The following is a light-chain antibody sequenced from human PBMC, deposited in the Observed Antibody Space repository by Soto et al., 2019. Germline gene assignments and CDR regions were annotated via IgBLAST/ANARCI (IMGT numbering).Light chain of an antibody. V-gene: IGLV2-14*01. J-gene: IGLJ2*01. CDR1: SSDVGGYNY. CDR3: SSYISTSTRYVV. Sequence: QSALTQPASVSGSPGQSITISCTGTSSDVGGYNYVSWYQQHPGKAPKLMIYEVSNRPSGVSNRFSGSKSGNTASLTISGLQAEDEADYYCSSYISTSTRYVVFGGGTKVTVL. CDR2: EVS.